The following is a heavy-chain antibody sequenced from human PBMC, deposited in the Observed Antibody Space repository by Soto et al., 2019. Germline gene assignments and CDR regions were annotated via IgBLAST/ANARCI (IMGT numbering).Heavy chain of an antibody. CDR3: ARSLGGAAGTGGYYYYYYGMDV. D-gene: IGHD6-13*01. J-gene: IGHJ6*02. V-gene: IGHV3-48*02. CDR2: ISSSSSTI. Sequence: GGSLRLSCAASGFTFSSYSMNWVRQAPGKGLEWVSYISSSSSTIYYADSVKGRFTISRDNAKNSLYLQMNSLRDEDTAVYYCARSLGGAAGTGGYYYYYYGMDVWGQGTTVTVSS. CDR1: GFTFSSYS.